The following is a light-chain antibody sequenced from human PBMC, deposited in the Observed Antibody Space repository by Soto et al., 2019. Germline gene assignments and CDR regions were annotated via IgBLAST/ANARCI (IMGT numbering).Light chain of an antibody. V-gene: IGKV2-28*01. J-gene: IGKJ5*01. CDR1: QILLYNHTYNY. CDR2: LVS. CDR3: MQTLQGVT. Sequence: DIMMTQSPLILPVAPGEPSSISFSSSQILLYNHTYNYLDWYLQKPGQSPQLLIYLVSNRASGVPDRFSGSGTGTDFTLRVSRVEAEDVGTYYCMQTLQGVTFGQGTRLEIK.